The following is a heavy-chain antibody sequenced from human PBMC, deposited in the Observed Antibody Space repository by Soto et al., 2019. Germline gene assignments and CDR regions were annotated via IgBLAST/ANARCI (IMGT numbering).Heavy chain of an antibody. CDR1: GYTFTTYY. Sequence: ASVKVSCKASGYTFTTYYVHWVRQAPGQGLEWMGRIIPILSIANYAQKFQGRVTITADKSTSTAYMELSSLRSEDTAVYYCARDGFLEWLSHMDVWGKGTTVTVSS. V-gene: IGHV1-69*04. CDR2: IIPILSIA. J-gene: IGHJ6*03. D-gene: IGHD3-3*01. CDR3: ARDGFLEWLSHMDV.